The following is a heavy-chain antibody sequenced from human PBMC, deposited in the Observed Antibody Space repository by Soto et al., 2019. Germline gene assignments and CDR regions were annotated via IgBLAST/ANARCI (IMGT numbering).Heavy chain of an antibody. J-gene: IGHJ4*02. CDR1: GGSISSGDYS. CDR3: ASGTVVTTFDY. Sequence: QVQLQESGPGLVKPSQTLSLTCTVSGGSISSGDYSWSWIRQPPGKGLEWIGYIYYSGSTYYNPSLMSRVTISVDTSKNQFSLKLSSVTAADTAVYYCASGTVVTTFDYCGQGSLVTVSS. V-gene: IGHV4-30-4*01. CDR2: IYYSGST. D-gene: IGHD4-4*01.